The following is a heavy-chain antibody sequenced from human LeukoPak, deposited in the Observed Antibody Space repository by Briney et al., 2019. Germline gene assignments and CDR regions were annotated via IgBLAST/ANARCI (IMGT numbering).Heavy chain of an antibody. V-gene: IGHV4-4*07. J-gene: IGHJ4*02. CDR2: IYTTGAT. CDR1: SGSIISYY. CDR3: ARDGYTASYYSLHF. D-gene: IGHD1-26*01. Sequence: SETPSLTCAVSSGSIISYYWSWIRQPAGKGLEWIGRIYTTGATHYNPSLNSRVTMSIDTSKNQFSLKLRSVTAADTAVYYCARDGYTASYYSLHFWGQGILVTVSS.